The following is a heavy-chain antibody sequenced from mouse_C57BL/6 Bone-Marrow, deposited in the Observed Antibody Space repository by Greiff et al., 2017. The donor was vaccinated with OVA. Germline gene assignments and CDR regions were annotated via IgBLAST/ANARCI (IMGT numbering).Heavy chain of an antibody. D-gene: IGHD2-14*01. CDR3: ARDRGHWYFDV. J-gene: IGHJ1*03. CDR2: INPSTGGT. V-gene: IGHV1-42*01. Sequence: SGPELVKPGASVKISCKASGYSFTGYYMNWVKQSPEKSLEWIGEINPSTGGTTYNQKFKAKATLTVDKSSSTAYMQLKSLTSEDSAVYYCARDRGHWYFDVWGTGTTVTVSS. CDR1: GYSFTGYY.